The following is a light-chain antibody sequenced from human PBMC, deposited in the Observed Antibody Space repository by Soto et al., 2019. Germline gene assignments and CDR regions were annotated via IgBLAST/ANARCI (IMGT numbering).Light chain of an antibody. CDR3: SSYAGSSNVV. J-gene: IGLJ2*01. V-gene: IGLV2-8*01. Sequence: QSVLTQPPSASGSPGQSVTISCTGTNNDIGGYNYVSWYQHHPGKAPQLIIYEVTKRPSGVLNRFSGSKSGNTASLTVAGLQTYDEAEYFCSSYAGSSNVVFGTGTKLTVL. CDR1: NNDIGGYNY. CDR2: EVT.